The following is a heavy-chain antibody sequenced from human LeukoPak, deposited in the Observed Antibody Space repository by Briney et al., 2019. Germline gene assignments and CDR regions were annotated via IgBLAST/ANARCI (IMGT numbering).Heavy chain of an antibody. Sequence: PSETLSLTCTVSGGSISSYYWSWIRQSPGKGLEWIGYIYYSGSTKYNPSLKSRVTISVDTSKNLFSLKLSSVTAADTAVYYRARHGRDGYGNSMFDYWGQGTLVTVSS. V-gene: IGHV4-59*08. CDR1: GGSISSYY. J-gene: IGHJ4*02. CDR2: IYYSGST. CDR3: ARHGRDGYGNSMFDY. D-gene: IGHD5-24*01.